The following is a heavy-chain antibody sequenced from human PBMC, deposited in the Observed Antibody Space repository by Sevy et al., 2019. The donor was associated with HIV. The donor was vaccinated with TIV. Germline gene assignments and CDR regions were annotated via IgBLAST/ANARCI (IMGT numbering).Heavy chain of an antibody. CDR3: ARSDSGGLNGAFDI. CDR1: GFIVSSNY. J-gene: IGHJ3*02. Sequence: GGSLRLSCAASGFIVSSNYMSWVRQAPGKGLEWVSVIYSGGSTYYADSVKGRFTISRDNSKNTLYLQMNSLRAEDTAVYYCARSDSGGLNGAFDIWGQGTMVTVSS. CDR2: IYSGGST. D-gene: IGHD2-21*02. V-gene: IGHV3-53*01.